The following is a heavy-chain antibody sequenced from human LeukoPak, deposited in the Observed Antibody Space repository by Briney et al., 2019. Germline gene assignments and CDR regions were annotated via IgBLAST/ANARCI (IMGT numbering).Heavy chain of an antibody. CDR2: ISYSGST. Sequence: KPSETLSLTCALSGGSFNPRSDFWGWIRQPPGKGLEWIGSISYSGSTYYSLSLRSRVSISVDTSKNQFSLKLTSVTAVDTAMYYCTRHHSVRQLWFWYFDFRGQGSLVTVSS. D-gene: IGHD3-10*01. CDR3: TRHHSVRQLWFWYFDF. J-gene: IGHJ4*02. CDR1: GGSFNPRSDF. V-gene: IGHV4-39*01.